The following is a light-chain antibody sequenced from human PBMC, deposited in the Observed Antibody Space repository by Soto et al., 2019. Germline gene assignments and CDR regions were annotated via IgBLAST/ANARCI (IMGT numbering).Light chain of an antibody. CDR3: CSYAGSYVV. CDR1: SSDIGSYNL. J-gene: IGLJ2*01. Sequence: QSALTQPASVSGSPGQSITISCTGTSSDIGSYNLVSWYQQHPGKAPKLIIYEGTKRPSGVSNRFSGSKSGNTASLTISGLQAEDEADYHCCSYAGSYVVFGGGTKLTFL. CDR2: EGT. V-gene: IGLV2-23*01.